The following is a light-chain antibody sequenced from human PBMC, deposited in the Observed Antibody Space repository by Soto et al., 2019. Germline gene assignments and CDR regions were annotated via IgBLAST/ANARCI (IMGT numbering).Light chain of an antibody. CDR1: QSVLYSSNNKNY. Sequence: DIVMTQSPDSLAVSLGERATINCRSSQSVLYSSNNKNYLAWYQHKPGQPPKLLIYWASTRESGVPDRFSGSGSGTDFTLTINSLQAEDVAVYYCRPYDGTSPYTFGQGTKVDIK. J-gene: IGKJ2*01. CDR3: RPYDGTSPYT. CDR2: WAS. V-gene: IGKV4-1*01.